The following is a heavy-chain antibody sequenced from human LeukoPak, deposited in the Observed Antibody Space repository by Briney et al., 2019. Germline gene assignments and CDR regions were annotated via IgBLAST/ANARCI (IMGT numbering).Heavy chain of an antibody. CDR2: IEQDGSER. CDR3: ATGAGCGY. V-gene: IGHV3-7*03. Sequence: GGSLRLSCAASGFTFSSYWMTWVRQAPGRGLEWVANIEQDGSERNYVDSVKGRFTISRDNAKNSLYLQMNTLRDEDTAVYYCATGAGCGYWGQGTLVTVSS. CDR1: GFTFSSYW. J-gene: IGHJ4*02. D-gene: IGHD6-19*01.